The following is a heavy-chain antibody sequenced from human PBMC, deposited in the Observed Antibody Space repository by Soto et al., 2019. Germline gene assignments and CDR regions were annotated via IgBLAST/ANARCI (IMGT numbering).Heavy chain of an antibody. J-gene: IGHJ4*02. CDR3: ARHYYDSSGRPFNY. D-gene: IGHD3-22*01. Sequence: SETLSLGCTVSGASISSSSYYWDWIRHPPGKGLEWIGSLYYSGSTYYNPSLKSRVTISVDTSKNQFSLKLTSVTAADMAMYYCARHYYDSSGRPFNYWGQGTLVTVSS. V-gene: IGHV4-39*01. CDR1: GASISSSSYY. CDR2: LYYSGST.